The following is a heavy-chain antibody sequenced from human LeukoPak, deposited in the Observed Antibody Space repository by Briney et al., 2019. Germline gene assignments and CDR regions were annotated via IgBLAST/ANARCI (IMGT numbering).Heavy chain of an antibody. CDR1: GFTFSGYW. D-gene: IGHD1-14*01. J-gene: IGHJ4*02. V-gene: IGHV3-7*04. CDR3: ARDNRASY. Sequence: GGSLGLSCAASGFTFSGYWMSWVRQAPGKGLEWVANIKQGGSEEYYVDSVKGRFTISRDNAKNSLYLQMNSLRVEDTAVYYCARDNRASYWGQGTLVTVSS. CDR2: IKQGGSEE.